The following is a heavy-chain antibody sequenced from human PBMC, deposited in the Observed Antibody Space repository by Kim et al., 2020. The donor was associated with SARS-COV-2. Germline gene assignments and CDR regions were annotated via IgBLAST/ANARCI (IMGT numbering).Heavy chain of an antibody. Sequence: LKSRFTIAVDTSKNQFSLKLSSVTAADTAVYYCARGITIFGVVTNGMDVWGQGTTVTVSS. V-gene: IGHV4-31*02. J-gene: IGHJ6*02. D-gene: IGHD3-3*01. CDR3: ARGITIFGVVTNGMDV.